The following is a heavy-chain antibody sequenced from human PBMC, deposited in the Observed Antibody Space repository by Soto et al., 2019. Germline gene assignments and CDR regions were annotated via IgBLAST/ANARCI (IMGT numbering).Heavy chain of an antibody. CDR3: ARVGGPRYSSSWYYFDY. CDR2: IYYSGST. V-gene: IGHV4-59*01. Sequence: SETLSLTCTVSGGSISSYYWSWIRQPPGKGLEWIGYIYYSGSTNYNPSLKSRVTISVDTSKNQFSLKLSSVTAADTAVYYCARVGGPRYSSSWYYFDYWGQGTLVTVSS. D-gene: IGHD6-13*01. CDR1: GGSISSYY. J-gene: IGHJ4*02.